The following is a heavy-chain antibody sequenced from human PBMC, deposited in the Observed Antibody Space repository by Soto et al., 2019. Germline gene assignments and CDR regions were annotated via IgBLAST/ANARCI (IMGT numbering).Heavy chain of an antibody. CDR1: GFTFSSYW. Sequence: EVQLVESGGGLVQPGGSLRLSCAASGFTFSSYWMHWVRQAPGKGLVWVSRINSDGTSASYADSVKGRLTVSRDNAKNTLYLQMNRLRSEDTAVYYCVGWPFWGQGTLVTVSS. J-gene: IGHJ4*02. CDR2: INSDGTSA. CDR3: VGWPF. V-gene: IGHV3-74*01.